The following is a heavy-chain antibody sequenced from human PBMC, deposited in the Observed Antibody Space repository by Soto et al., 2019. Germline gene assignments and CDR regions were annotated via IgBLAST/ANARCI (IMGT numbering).Heavy chain of an antibody. Sequence: QVQLQESGPGLVRPSQTLSLTCTVSGGSISSGDYYWSWIRQPPGKGLEWIGYIYYSGNTYYNPSLKSRVTITVDTSKNQFSLKLSSVTAADTAVYYCARGHYYDSSGYSYYFDYWGQGTLVTVSS. CDR3: ARGHYYDSSGYSYYFDY. CDR1: GGSISSGDYY. D-gene: IGHD3-22*01. V-gene: IGHV4-30-4*01. J-gene: IGHJ4*02. CDR2: IYYSGNT.